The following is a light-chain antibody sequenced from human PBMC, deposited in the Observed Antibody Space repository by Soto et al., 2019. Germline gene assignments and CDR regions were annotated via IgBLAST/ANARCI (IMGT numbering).Light chain of an antibody. CDR3: SSYTSSSTLVV. Sequence: QSVLTQPASVSGSPGQPITISCTGTSSDVGGYNYVSWYQQHPGKAPKLMIYEVNNRPSGVSNRFSGSKSGNTASLTISGLQAEDEADYYCSSYTSSSTLVVFGGGTKLTVL. CDR1: SSDVGGYNY. V-gene: IGLV2-14*01. CDR2: EVN. J-gene: IGLJ2*01.